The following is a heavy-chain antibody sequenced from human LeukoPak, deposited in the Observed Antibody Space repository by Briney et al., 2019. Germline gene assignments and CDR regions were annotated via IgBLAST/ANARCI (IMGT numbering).Heavy chain of an antibody. V-gene: IGHV3-23*01. D-gene: IGHD3-22*01. CDR2: ISGNGSST. CDR3: AKVRPFTPIAVVPEYFDY. J-gene: IGHJ4*02. Sequence: GGSLRLSCAASGFTFSYYAITWVHQAPGKGLEWVSHISGNGSSTSYADSVRGRFTVSRDNSKNMLYLQMNSLRVDDTAVYYCAKVRPFTPIAVVPEYFDYWGQGTLVAVSS. CDR1: GFTFSYYA.